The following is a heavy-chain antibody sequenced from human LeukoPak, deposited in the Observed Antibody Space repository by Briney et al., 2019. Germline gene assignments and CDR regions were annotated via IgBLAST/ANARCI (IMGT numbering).Heavy chain of an antibody. CDR2: ISSNGGST. J-gene: IGHJ5*02. V-gene: IGHV3-64*04. D-gene: IGHD1-1*01. CDR3: ARDSPRTGP. CDR1: GFTFSSYA. Sequence: RGSLRLSCSASGFTFSSYAMHWVRQAPGKGLEYVSAISSNGGSTYYADSVKGRFTISRDNAKNILYLQMNSLRAEDTAVYYCARDSPRTGPWGQGILVTVSS.